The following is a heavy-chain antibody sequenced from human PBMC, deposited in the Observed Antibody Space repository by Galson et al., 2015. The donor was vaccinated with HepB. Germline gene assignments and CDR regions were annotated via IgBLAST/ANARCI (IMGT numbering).Heavy chain of an antibody. Sequence: SLRLSCAASGFTFSSYAMSWVRQAPGKGLEWVSGLSGSGGSTYYADSVKGRFTISRDNSKNTLYLQMNSLRAEDTAVYYCAREGGGARHYYYMDVWGKGTTVTVSS. V-gene: IGHV3-23*01. D-gene: IGHD6-6*01. CDR2: LSGSGGST. CDR3: AREGGGARHYYYMDV. J-gene: IGHJ6*03. CDR1: GFTFSSYA.